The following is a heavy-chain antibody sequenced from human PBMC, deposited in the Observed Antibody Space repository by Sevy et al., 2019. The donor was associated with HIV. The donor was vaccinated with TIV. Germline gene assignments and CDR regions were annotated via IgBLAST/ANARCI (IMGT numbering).Heavy chain of an antibody. CDR3: AKAPYYYGSGSYPDY. V-gene: IGHV3-7*01. CDR2: INQDGHEK. J-gene: IGHJ4*02. D-gene: IGHD3-10*01. Sequence: GGSLRLSCVASGFSLSNYWMTWVRQAPGKGLEWVANINQDGHEKYYVDSVKGRFTISRDGATLFLQMNSLRAEDTAVYYCAKAPYYYGSGSYPDYWGQGTLVTVSS. CDR1: GFSLSNYW.